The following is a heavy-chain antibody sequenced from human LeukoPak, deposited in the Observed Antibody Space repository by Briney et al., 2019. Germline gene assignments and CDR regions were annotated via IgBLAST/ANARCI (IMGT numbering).Heavy chain of an antibody. V-gene: IGHV3-7*03. Sequence: GGSLRLSCAASGFTFSSYWMTWVRQAPGKGLEWVANIKQDGSEKYYVDSVKGRFTISRDNAKNSVYLQMDSLRAEDTAMYYCAKTNYYDTTDDKPYTTHFDYWGQGALVTVSS. CDR2: IKQDGSEK. CDR1: GFTFSSYW. J-gene: IGHJ4*02. CDR3: AKTNYYDTTDDKPYTTHFDY. D-gene: IGHD3-22*01.